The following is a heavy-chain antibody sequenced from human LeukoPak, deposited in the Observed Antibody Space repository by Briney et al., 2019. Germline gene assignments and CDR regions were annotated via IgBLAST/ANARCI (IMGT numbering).Heavy chain of an antibody. V-gene: IGHV3-7*01. CDR3: ATSEDVSSVYRSLNY. CDR2: IKQDGSEK. J-gene: IGHJ4*02. CDR1: GFTFSSYS. D-gene: IGHD3-22*01. Sequence: PGGSLRLSCAASGFTFSSYSMNWVRQAPGKGLEWVASIKQDGSEKSYVDSVKGRFTISRDNAKNSLYLQMNSLRAEDTAVYYCATSEDVSSVYRSLNYRGQGTLVTVSS.